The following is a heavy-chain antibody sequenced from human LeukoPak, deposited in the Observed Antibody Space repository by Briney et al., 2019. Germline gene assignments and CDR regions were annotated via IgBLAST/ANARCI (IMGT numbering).Heavy chain of an antibody. CDR3: GRDSRGPDY. CDR1: GGSISHYY. D-gene: IGHD3-22*01. CDR2: INHSGST. J-gene: IGHJ4*02. Sequence: SETLSLTCAVYGGSISHYYWSWIRQSPGKGPECIGEINHSGSTNYNPSLKSRVTISVDTSKNQISLKLNSVTAADTAVYYCGRDSRGPDYWGQGTLVTVSS. V-gene: IGHV4-34*01.